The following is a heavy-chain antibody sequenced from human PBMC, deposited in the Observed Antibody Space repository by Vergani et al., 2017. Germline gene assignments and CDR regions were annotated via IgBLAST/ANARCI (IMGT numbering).Heavy chain of an antibody. V-gene: IGHV5-51*01. Sequence: EVELVQSGPEMKKPGESMKISCKCSEYSFGNYWIGWVRQMPGKGLEWMVIICPSDSDTRYCPAFQGQVTISAYKSISTAFLQWDSLKASDTALYYCSRHTTYTDSWGQGTLVTVSS. J-gene: IGHJ4*02. D-gene: IGHD1-1*01. CDR1: EYSFGNYW. CDR3: SRHTTYTDS. CDR2: ICPSDSDT.